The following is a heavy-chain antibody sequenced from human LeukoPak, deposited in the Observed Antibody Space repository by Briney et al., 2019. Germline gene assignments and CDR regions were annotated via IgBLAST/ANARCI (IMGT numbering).Heavy chain of an antibody. CDR2: ISGSGGST. V-gene: IGHV3-23*01. CDR1: GFTFSSYA. D-gene: IGHD3-3*01. CDR3: AKEGPGGFWSGYHDAFDI. Sequence: GGSLRLSCAASGFTFSSYAMSWVRQAPGKGLEWVSAISGSGGSTYYADSVKGRFTISRDNSKNTLYLQMNSLRAEDTAVYYCAKEGPGGFWSGYHDAFDIWGQGTMVTVSS. J-gene: IGHJ3*02.